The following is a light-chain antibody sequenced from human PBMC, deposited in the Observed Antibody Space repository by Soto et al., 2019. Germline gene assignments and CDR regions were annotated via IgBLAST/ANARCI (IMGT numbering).Light chain of an antibody. CDR2: AAS. V-gene: IGKV1-17*01. Sequence: DIQMTQSPSSLSASVGDRVTITCRASQGIRDALGWYQQKPGKAPKRLIYAASSLQSGVPSRFSGSGSGTEFTLTISSLQPEDFATYYCQQYEIYPITFGQGTRLEIK. CDR1: QGIRDA. CDR3: QQYEIYPIT. J-gene: IGKJ5*01.